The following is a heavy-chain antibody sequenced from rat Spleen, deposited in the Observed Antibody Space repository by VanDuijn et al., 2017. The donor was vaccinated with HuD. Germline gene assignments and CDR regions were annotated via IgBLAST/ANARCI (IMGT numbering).Heavy chain of an antibody. Sequence: EVQLVESGGGLVQPGRSLKLSCAASGFTFSNYGLHWIRQAPTKGLEWVATIIYDGSRTYYRDSVKGRFTISRNNAESTLYLQMDSLRSEDTATYFCAREAGIPFHYFDYWGQGVMVTVSS. J-gene: IGHJ2*01. CDR1: GFTFSNYG. D-gene: IGHD1-4*01. CDR2: IIYDGSRT. V-gene: IGHV5-19*01. CDR3: AREAGIPFHYFDY.